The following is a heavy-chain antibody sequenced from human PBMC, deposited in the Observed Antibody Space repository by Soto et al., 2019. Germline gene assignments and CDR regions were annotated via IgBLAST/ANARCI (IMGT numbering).Heavy chain of an antibody. CDR2: ISYDGSNT. V-gene: IGHV3-30*18. Sequence: QVQLVESGGGVVQPGRSLRLSCVASGFTFSSYGMHWVRQAPGKGLEWVAIISYDGSNTYYADSVKGRFTISRDNSKNTLYLQMNSRRAEDTFVYYCAKEGGLSGSYYISSSYYFDYWGQGTLVTVSS. D-gene: IGHD1-26*01. CDR1: GFTFSSYG. J-gene: IGHJ4*02. CDR3: AKEGGLSGSYYISSSYYFDY.